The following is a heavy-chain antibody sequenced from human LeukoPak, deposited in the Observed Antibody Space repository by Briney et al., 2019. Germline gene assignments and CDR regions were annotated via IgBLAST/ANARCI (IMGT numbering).Heavy chain of an antibody. V-gene: IGHV3-23*01. CDR3: AKDATPRNSIWDYFGK. CDR1: GFSFDICA. J-gene: IGHJ4*02. D-gene: IGHD4-23*01. CDR2: IGGPTET. Sequence: GGSLRLSCVASGFSFDICAVSWVRQAPGKGPEWVSSIGGPTETFYADSVKGRFTVSRDNSQNTLYLQMNSLRAEDTAVYYCAKDATPRNSIWDYFGKWGQGALVTVST.